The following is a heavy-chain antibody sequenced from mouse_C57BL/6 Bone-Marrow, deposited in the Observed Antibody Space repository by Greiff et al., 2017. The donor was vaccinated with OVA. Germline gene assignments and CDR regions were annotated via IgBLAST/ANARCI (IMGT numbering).Heavy chain of an antibody. J-gene: IGHJ2*01. Sequence: QVQLKQPGAELVKPGASVKLSCKASGYTFTSYWMHWVKQRPGQGLEWIGMIHPNSGSTNYNEKFKSKATLTVDKSSSTAYMQLSSLTSEDSAVYYCARCSLWLPLDYFDYWGQGTTLTVSS. CDR1: GYTFTSYW. D-gene: IGHD2-2*01. CDR2: IHPNSGST. CDR3: ARCSLWLPLDYFDY. V-gene: IGHV1-64*01.